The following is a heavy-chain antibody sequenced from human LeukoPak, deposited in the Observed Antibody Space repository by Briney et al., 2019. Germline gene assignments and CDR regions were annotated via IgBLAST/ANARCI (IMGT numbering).Heavy chain of an antibody. CDR1: GGSISSGNNY. J-gene: IGHJ4*02. Sequence: SETLSLTCTVSGGSISSGNNYWSWIRQPAGKGLEWIGRIYSSGHTHYNPSLESRVTISVDTSKNQFSLKLSSVTAADTAVYYCARVSGDTIFGVVIPKGTFDYWGQGTLVTVSS. CDR2: IYSSGHT. CDR3: ARVSGDTIFGVVIPKGTFDY. V-gene: IGHV4-61*02. D-gene: IGHD3-3*01.